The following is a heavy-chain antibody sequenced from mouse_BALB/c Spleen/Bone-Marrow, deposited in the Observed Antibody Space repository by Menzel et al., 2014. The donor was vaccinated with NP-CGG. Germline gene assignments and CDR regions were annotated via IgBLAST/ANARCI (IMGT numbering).Heavy chain of an antibody. CDR2: IRNKANGYTT. J-gene: IGHJ1*01. CDR3: EIYTRSIHVAFPS. Sequence: VQLVAYGGDLVPPWRSLELYRATTGLTFTDYSVNWVRQPPGKALEWLGFIRNKANGYTTEFSASVKGRFTISRDNSQSILYLQMNTLRVVFSATEYSEIYTRSIHVAFPSWG. V-gene: IGHV7-3*02. CDR1: GLTFTDYS. D-gene: IGHD3-1*01.